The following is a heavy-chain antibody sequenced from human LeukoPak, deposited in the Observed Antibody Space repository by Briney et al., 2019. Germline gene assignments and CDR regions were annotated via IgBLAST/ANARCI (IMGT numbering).Heavy chain of an antibody. CDR1: GGTFSSYA. V-gene: IGHV1-69*13. CDR2: IIPIFGTA. CDR3: ASCARGYCSSTCCYTNYYYYYMDV. Sequence: SVKVSCKASGGTFSSYAISWVRQAPGQGLEWMGGIIPIFGTANYAQKFQGRVTITADESTSTAYMELSSLRSEDTAVYYCASCARGYCSSTCCYTNYYYYYMDVWGKGTTVTVSS. J-gene: IGHJ6*03. D-gene: IGHD2-2*02.